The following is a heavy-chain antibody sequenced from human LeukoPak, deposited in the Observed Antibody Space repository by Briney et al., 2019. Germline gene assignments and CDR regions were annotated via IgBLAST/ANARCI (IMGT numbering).Heavy chain of an antibody. Sequence: SETLSLTCTVSGGSISSSSYYWGWIRQPPGKGLGWIGTIYYSGNTYYNPSLKSRVAISVDTSKNQFSLNLSSVTAADTAVYYCARRTFYGGDYFDYWGQGTLVTVSS. CDR3: ARRTFYGGDYFDY. J-gene: IGHJ4*02. D-gene: IGHD4-23*01. V-gene: IGHV4-39*01. CDR1: GGSISSSSYY. CDR2: IYYSGNT.